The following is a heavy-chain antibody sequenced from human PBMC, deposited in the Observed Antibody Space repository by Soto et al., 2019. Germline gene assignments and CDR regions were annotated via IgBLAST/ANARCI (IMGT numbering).Heavy chain of an antibody. J-gene: IGHJ3*02. V-gene: IGHV3-21*01. CDR2: ISGASTDI. CDR3: ARESDPAKAFDI. Sequence: AVGSLRLSCAASGFSFSSYTLNWFRQAPEKGLEWVSSISGASTDIYYTDLVKGRFTISRDNVKNSLFLQMNSLRAEDTAVYYCARESDPAKAFDIWGQGTMVTVSS. CDR1: GFSFSSYT.